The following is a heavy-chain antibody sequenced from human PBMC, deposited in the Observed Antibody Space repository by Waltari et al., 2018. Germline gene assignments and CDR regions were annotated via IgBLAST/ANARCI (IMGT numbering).Heavy chain of an antibody. CDR3: GRGYNDRRLDY. V-gene: IGHV3-74*01. Sequence: EVQLVESGGGLVQPGGSLRLSCEVSGFTFSNYWMHWVRQVPGKGLVWVSRIKHDGTGTIDADSVQGRFTISRDNGKNTLYLQMNSLRGEDTAVYFCGRGYNDRRLDYWGQGTLVTVSS. CDR2: IKHDGTGT. CDR1: GFTFSNYW. D-gene: IGHD3-22*01. J-gene: IGHJ4*02.